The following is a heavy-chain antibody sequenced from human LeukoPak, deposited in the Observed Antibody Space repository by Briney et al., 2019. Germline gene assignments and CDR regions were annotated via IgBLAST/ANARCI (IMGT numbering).Heavy chain of an antibody. Sequence: PGGSLRLSCAASGFTFSSYGMHWVRQAPGKGLEWVAFMRYDGSNKYYADSVKGRFTISRDNSKNTLYLQMNSLRAEDTAVYFCARLQCGGGNCYSEKYYFDYWGQGTLVTVSS. CDR1: GFTFSSYG. D-gene: IGHD2-15*01. V-gene: IGHV3-30*02. J-gene: IGHJ4*02. CDR3: ARLQCGGGNCYSEKYYFDY. CDR2: MRYDGSNK.